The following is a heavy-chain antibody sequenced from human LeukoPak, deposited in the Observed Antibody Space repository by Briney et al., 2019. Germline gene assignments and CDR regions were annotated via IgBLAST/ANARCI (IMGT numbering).Heavy chain of an antibody. CDR1: GYTFTGYY. V-gene: IGHV1-2*02. J-gene: IGHJ4*02. CDR2: INPNSGGT. D-gene: IGHD4-23*01. Sequence: GASVNVSCKSSGYTFTGYYMHWVRQAPGQGLEWMGWINPNSGGTNYAQKFQGRVTMTRDTSISAAYMELSRLRSDDTAVYYCARDSGYGGNSIDYWGQGTLVTVSS. CDR3: ARDSGYGGNSIDY.